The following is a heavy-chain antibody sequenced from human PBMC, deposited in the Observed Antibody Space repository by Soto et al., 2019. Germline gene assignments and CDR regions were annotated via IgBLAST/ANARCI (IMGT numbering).Heavy chain of an antibody. CDR3: ARVAGAELRLYGMDV. V-gene: IGHV1-2*04. CDR2: INPNSGGT. J-gene: IGHJ6*02. Sequence: ASVKVSCKASGYTFTGYYMHWLRQAPGQGLEWMGWINPNSGGTNYAQKFQGWVTMTRDTSISTAYMELSRLRSDDTAVYYCARVAGAELRLYGMDVWGQGTTVTVSS. D-gene: IGHD1-26*01. CDR1: GYTFTGYY.